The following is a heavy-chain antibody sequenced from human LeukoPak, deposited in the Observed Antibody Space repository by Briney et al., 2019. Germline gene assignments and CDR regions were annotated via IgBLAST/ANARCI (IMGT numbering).Heavy chain of an antibody. CDR3: ARDIDYTPYNWFDP. V-gene: IGHV4-4*07. CDR1: GGSISGYY. D-gene: IGHD4-4*01. J-gene: IGHJ5*02. CDR2: IYSSGST. Sequence: SETLSLTCTVSGGSISGYYWSWIRQPAGKGLEWIGRIYSSGSTIYSPSFNSRVTVSADTSKNQCFLMLSSVTAADTAVYYCARDIDYTPYNWFDPWGQGTLVTVSS.